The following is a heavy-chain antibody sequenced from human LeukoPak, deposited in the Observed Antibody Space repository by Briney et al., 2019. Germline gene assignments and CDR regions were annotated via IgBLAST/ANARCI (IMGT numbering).Heavy chain of an antibody. Sequence: GASLRLSCAPSGLSFSTYAMSWVRQAPGKGLEWVSAISASGGSTYYAVSVKGRFTISRDNSKNTLYLQMSSLTAEDTAIYYCAKRLGYCSDGNCYFENWGQGTLVTVSS. J-gene: IGHJ4*02. CDR1: GLSFSTYA. V-gene: IGHV3-23*01. CDR3: AKRLGYCSDGNCYFEN. D-gene: IGHD2-15*01. CDR2: ISASGGST.